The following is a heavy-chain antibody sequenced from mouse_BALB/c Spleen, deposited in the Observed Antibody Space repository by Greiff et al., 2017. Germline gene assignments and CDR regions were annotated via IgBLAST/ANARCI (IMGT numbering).Heavy chain of an antibody. J-gene: IGHJ4*01. D-gene: IGHD2-4*01. V-gene: IGHV1-7*01. CDR1: GYTFTSYW. CDR3: AREGDYDVAMDY. Sequence: QVQLQQSGAELAKPGASVKMSCKASGYTFTSYWMHWVKQRPGQGLEWIGYINPSTGYTEYNQKFKDKATLTADKSSSTAYMQLSSLTSENSAVYYCAREGDYDVAMDYWGQGTSVTVSS. CDR2: INPSTGYT.